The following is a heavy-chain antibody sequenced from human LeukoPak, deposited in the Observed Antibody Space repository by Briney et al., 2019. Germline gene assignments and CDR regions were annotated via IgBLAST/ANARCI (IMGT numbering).Heavy chain of an antibody. J-gene: IGHJ3*02. D-gene: IGHD3-10*01. V-gene: IGHV3-9*01. Sequence: PGRSLRLSCAASGFTFDDYAMHWVRQAPGKGLEWVSGISWNSGNIGYADSVKGRFTISRDNAKNSLYLQMNGLRAEDTALYYCAKDIGVRSQRGAFDIWGQGTMVTVSS. CDR2: ISWNSGNI. CDR3: AKDIGVRSQRGAFDI. CDR1: GFTFDDYA.